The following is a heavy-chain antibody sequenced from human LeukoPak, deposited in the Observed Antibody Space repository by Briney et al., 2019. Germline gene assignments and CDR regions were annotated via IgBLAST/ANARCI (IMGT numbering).Heavy chain of an antibody. Sequence: GGSLRLSCAASGFTFSSYAMSWVRQAPGKGLEWVSAISDSGGDTYYADSVKGRFTISRDNSKNTLYLQLNSLRAEDTAVFYCAHYADYVGFDYWGQGTLVTVSS. D-gene: IGHD4-17*01. J-gene: IGHJ4*02. V-gene: IGHV3-23*01. CDR1: GFTFSSYA. CDR2: ISDSGGDT. CDR3: AHYADYVGFDY.